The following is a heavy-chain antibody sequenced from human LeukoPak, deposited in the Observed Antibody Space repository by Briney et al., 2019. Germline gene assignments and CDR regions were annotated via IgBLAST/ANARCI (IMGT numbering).Heavy chain of an antibody. J-gene: IGHJ4*02. CDR2: IDPSDSYT. CDR1: GYSFTSYW. CDR3: AIYYGSGSSFDY. Sequence: GESLRISCQGSGYSFTSYWISWVRQMPGKGLEWMGRIDPSDSYTNYSPSFQGHVTISADKSIRTAYLQWSSLKASDTAMYYCAIYYGSGSSFDYWGQGTLVTVSS. D-gene: IGHD3-10*01. V-gene: IGHV5-10-1*01.